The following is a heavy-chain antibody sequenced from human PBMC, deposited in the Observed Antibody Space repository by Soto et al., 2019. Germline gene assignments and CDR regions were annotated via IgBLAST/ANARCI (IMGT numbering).Heavy chain of an antibody. D-gene: IGHD2-8*01. CDR1: GGSINSGGYS. Sequence: ASETLSLTCAVSGGSINSGGYSWSWIRQPPGKGLEWIGYLYYGGATYSTPSLKSRVSISVDWSKNQFSLKLNSVTAADTAAYYCARPFPSMGLFDYWGPGALVTVSS. J-gene: IGHJ4*02. V-gene: IGHV4-30-2*01. CDR3: ARPFPSMGLFDY. CDR2: LYYGGAT.